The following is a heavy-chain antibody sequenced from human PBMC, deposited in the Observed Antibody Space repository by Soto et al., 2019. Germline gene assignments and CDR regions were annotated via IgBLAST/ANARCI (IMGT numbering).Heavy chain of an antibody. CDR2: FDPEDGET. D-gene: IGHD3-22*01. Sequence: GASVEVSSKVSGYPLTELSMHLVRRAPGKGLEWMGGFDPEDGETIYAQKFQGRVTMTEDTSTDTAYMEPSSLRSEDTAGYYCATTPYYYDSSGRDAFDIWGKGTMVTV. V-gene: IGHV1-24*01. CDR3: ATTPYYYDSSGRDAFDI. J-gene: IGHJ3*02. CDR1: GYPLTELS.